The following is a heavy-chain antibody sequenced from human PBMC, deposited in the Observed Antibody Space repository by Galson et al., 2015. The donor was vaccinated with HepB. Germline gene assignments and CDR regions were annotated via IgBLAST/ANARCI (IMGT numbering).Heavy chain of an antibody. V-gene: IGHV5-10-1*01. Sequence: QSGAEVKKPGESLRISCKASGYSFTSYWINWVRQMPGKGPEYMGRIDPSDSYTNYSPSFQGHVTISVDKSLNTAYLQWSSLKASDTAVYYCARASCPTTSCSWFHPWGQGTLVTVSS. D-gene: IGHD1-26*01. CDR2: IDPSDSYT. CDR3: ARASCPTTSCSWFHP. CDR1: GYSFTSYW. J-gene: IGHJ5*02.